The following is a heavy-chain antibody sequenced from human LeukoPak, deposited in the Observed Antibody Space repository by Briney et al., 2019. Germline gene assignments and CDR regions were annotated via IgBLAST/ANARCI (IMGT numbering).Heavy chain of an antibody. CDR1: GYTLTDLP. D-gene: IGHD3-22*01. Sequence: GASVKVSCKESGYTLTDLPMHWVRQAPGKGLEWMGGFDPEDGETIYAQKFQGRVTMTEDTSTDTAYMELSSLRSEDTAVYYCATDLYYDSSGVWGQGTLVTVSS. V-gene: IGHV1-24*01. CDR3: ATDLYYDSSGV. CDR2: FDPEDGET. J-gene: IGHJ4*02.